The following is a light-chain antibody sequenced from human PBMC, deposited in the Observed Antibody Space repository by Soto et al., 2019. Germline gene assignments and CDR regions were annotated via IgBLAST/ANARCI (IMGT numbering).Light chain of an antibody. CDR3: SSYGGSNNLV. CDR1: SSDVGGYNS. J-gene: IGLJ2*01. V-gene: IGLV2-8*01. Sequence: QSALTQPPSASGSPGQSVTISCTGTSSDVGGYNSVSWYQQHPGKPPKLMIYDVTERPSGVPDRFSGSKSGNSASLTVSGLQADDEADYYCSSYGGSNNLVFGGGTKLTVL. CDR2: DVT.